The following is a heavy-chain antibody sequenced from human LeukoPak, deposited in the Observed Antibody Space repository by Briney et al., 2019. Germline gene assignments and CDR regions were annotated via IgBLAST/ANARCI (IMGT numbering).Heavy chain of an antibody. Sequence: GGSLRLSCAASGFTFSSYEMNWVRQAPGKGLEWVSYISSSGSTIYYADSVKGRFTISRDNSKNTLYLQMNSLRAEDTAVYYCARADRFLEWLLPFDYWGQGTLVTVSS. CDR1: GFTFSSYE. CDR2: ISSSGSTI. J-gene: IGHJ4*02. D-gene: IGHD3-3*01. CDR3: ARADRFLEWLLPFDY. V-gene: IGHV3-48*03.